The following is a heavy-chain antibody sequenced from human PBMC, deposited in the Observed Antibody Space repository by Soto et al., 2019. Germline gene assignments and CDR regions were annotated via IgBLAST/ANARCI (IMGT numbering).Heavy chain of an antibody. CDR3: EIVSRGRAFSGFDY. V-gene: IGHV1-24*01. J-gene: IGHJ4*02. D-gene: IGHD2-15*01. CDR2: FDPEDGER. CDR1: GYTLTDSS. Sequence: VQLEQSGAEVKKPGASVKVSCRVSGYTLTDSSMHWVRQSPGKGLEWRGGFDPEDGERVYAQNFQGRVTMTEDTSTDTAYMEVSSLTSDDTAMYYCEIVSRGRAFSGFDYWGQGTLVTVSS.